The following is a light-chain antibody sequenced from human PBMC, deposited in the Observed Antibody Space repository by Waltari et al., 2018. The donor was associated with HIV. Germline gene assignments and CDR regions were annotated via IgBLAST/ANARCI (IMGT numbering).Light chain of an antibody. J-gene: IGLJ2*01. Sequence: QSVLTQPPSVSGAPGQRLTVSCTGSSSTLGAGSGVLWYQQIPGTAPKLLIYANNNRPSGVPDRFSGSKSGATASLAITGLQPEDEADYYCQSYDSSFSGAVFGGGTKLTVL. CDR3: QSYDSSFSGAV. CDR2: ANN. V-gene: IGLV1-40*01. CDR1: SSTLGAGSG.